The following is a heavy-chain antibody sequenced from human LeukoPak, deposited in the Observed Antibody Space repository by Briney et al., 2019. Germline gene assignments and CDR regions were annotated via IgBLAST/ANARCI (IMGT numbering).Heavy chain of an antibody. CDR2: IYHSGST. Sequence: SETLSLTCTVSGYSISSGYYWGWIRQPPGKGLEWIGSIYHSGSTYYNPSLKSRVTISVDTSKNQFSLKLSSVTAADTAVYYCARQDYYDSSGYYGEFDYWGQGTLVTVSS. CDR1: GYSISSGYY. V-gene: IGHV4-38-2*02. J-gene: IGHJ4*02. D-gene: IGHD3-22*01. CDR3: ARQDYYDSSGYYGEFDY.